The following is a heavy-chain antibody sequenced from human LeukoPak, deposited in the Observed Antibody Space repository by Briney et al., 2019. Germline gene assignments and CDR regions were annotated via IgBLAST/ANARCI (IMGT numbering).Heavy chain of an antibody. CDR1: GGSISSYY. V-gene: IGHV4-59*01. CDR3: ARGRGSFDY. J-gene: IGHJ4*02. D-gene: IGHD3-10*01. CDR2: IYYSGST. Sequence: SETLSLTCTVSGGSISSYYWSWIRQPPGKGLEWIGYIYYSGSTNYNPSLKSRVTISVDTSKNQFSLKLSSVTAADTAVYYCARGRGSFDYWGQGTLVTVSS.